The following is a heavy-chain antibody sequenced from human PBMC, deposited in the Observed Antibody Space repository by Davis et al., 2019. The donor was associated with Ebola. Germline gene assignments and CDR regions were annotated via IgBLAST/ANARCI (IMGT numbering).Heavy chain of an antibody. CDR2: IHYSGST. Sequence: GSLRLSCTVSGGSISTYYWSWIRQPPGKGLEWIGYIHYSGSTKYNPSLKSRVAISVDTSKNQFSLKLSSVTTADTAVYYCASTRVYYDYTNFGMDVWGQGTTVTVSS. CDR1: GGSISTYY. D-gene: IGHD3-16*01. CDR3: ASTRVYYDYTNFGMDV. V-gene: IGHV4-59*01. J-gene: IGHJ6*02.